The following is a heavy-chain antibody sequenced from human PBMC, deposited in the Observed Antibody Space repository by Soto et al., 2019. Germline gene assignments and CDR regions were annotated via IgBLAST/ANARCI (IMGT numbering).Heavy chain of an antibody. V-gene: IGHV1-69*02. CDR1: GGTFSSYT. Sequence: QVQLVQSGAEVKKPGSSVKVSCKASGGTFSSYTISWVRQAPGQGLEWMGRIIPILGIANYAQKFQGRVTITADKSTSTAYMELSCLRSEDTAVYYCARGSLANSWYSPDYWGQGTLVTVSS. CDR3: ARGSLANSWYSPDY. CDR2: IIPILGIA. D-gene: IGHD2-15*01. J-gene: IGHJ4*02.